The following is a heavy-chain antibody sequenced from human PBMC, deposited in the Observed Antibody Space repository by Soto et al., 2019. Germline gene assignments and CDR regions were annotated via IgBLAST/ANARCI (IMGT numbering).Heavy chain of an antibody. CDR1: GFTFSDSA. J-gene: IGHJ4*02. D-gene: IGHD3-22*01. Sequence: GGSLRLSCAASGFTFSDSAMHWVRQASGKGPEWLGRIRSKANNFATAYAASVKGRFTISRDDAKNTVYLQMNSLNSEDTAVYYCTRRSEYDSGGYYYAYDYWGQGT. CDR3: TRRSEYDSGGYYYAYDY. V-gene: IGHV3-73*01. CDR2: IRSKANNFAT.